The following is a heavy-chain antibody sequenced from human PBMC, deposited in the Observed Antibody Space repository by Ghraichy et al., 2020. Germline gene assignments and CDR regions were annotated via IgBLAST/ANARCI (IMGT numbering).Heavy chain of an antibody. CDR1: GFTVSSNY. CDR2: IFSGGAT. D-gene: IGHD4-23*01. Sequence: GGSLRLSCAASGFTVSSNYMTWVRQAPGKGLKCVSVIFSGGATSYADSVKGRFTISRDGSKNTLYLQMNSLRPEDTGVYYCATSPSVGYWGQGTLLTVSS. V-gene: IGHV3-66*01. J-gene: IGHJ4*02. CDR3: ATSPSVGY.